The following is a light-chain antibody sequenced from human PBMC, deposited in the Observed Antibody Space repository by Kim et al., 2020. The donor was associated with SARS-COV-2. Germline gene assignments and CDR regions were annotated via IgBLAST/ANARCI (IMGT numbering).Light chain of an antibody. J-gene: IGKJ1*01. CDR3: QQRSRGPGT. Sequence: EIVLTQSPATLSLSPGDRATLSCRSSQGVSNYLAWSQQKPGQAPSLLISDASNRATGIPARFSVSGSGTDFTLTISSIEPEDFTFYYCQQRSRGPGTFGQGTKVEIK. CDR2: DAS. CDR1: QGVSNY. V-gene: IGKV3-11*01.